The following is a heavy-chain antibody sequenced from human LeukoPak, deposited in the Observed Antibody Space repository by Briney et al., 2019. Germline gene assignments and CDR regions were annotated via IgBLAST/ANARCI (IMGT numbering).Heavy chain of an antibody. CDR1: GFTFSSYG. Sequence: QPGGSLRLSCAASGFTFSSYGMSWVRQAPGKGLEWVSAISGSGGSTYYADSVKGRFTISRDNSKNTLYLQMNSLRAEDTAVYYCAKDRPRIAAAGTGWFDPWGQGTPVTVSS. CDR3: AKDRPRIAAAGTGWFDP. CDR2: ISGSGGST. D-gene: IGHD6-13*01. V-gene: IGHV3-23*01. J-gene: IGHJ5*02.